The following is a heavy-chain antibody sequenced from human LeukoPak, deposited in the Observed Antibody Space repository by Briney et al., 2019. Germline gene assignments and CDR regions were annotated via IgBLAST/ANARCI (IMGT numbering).Heavy chain of an antibody. V-gene: IGHV4-59*01. CDR1: GGSISSYY. D-gene: IGHD3-3*01. CDR2: IYYSGST. J-gene: IGHJ3*02. Sequence: SETLSLTCTVSGGSISSYYWSWIRQPPGKGLEWIGYIYYSGSTNYNPSLKSRVTISVDTSKNQFSLKLSSVTAADMAVYYCARGTLITIFGVVFYGAFDIWGQGTMVTVSS. CDR3: ARGTLITIFGVVFYGAFDI.